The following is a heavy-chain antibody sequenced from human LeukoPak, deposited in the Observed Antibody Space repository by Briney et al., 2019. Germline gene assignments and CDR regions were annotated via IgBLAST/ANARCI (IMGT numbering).Heavy chain of an antibody. D-gene: IGHD2/OR15-2a*01. CDR3: ARDFYDGFALDY. CDR2: IFSSSTYI. Sequence: PGGSLRLSCAASGFTFNSYGMHWVRQAPGKGLEWVSFIFSSSTYIYYTDSVKGRFTISRDNARNSLYLQMDNLRAEDTGVYYCARDFYDGFALDYWGQGTLVTVSS. V-gene: IGHV3-21*03. CDR1: GFTFNSYG. J-gene: IGHJ4*02.